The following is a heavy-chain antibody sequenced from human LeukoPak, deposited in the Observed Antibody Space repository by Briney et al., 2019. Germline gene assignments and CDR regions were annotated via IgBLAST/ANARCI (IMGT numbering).Heavy chain of an antibody. V-gene: IGHV4-59*12. CDR3: ARLLRVGYCSTTTCNWFDP. D-gene: IGHD2-2*03. CDR2: VFYSGST. J-gene: IGHJ5*02. CDR1: GGSIRSYY. Sequence: PSETLSLTCTVSGGSIRSYYWSWIRQPPGKGLEWIGYVFYSGSTTYNPSLKSRVTISVDTSKNQFSLKLSSVTAADTAVYYCARLLRVGYCSTTTCNWFDPWGQGTLVTVSS.